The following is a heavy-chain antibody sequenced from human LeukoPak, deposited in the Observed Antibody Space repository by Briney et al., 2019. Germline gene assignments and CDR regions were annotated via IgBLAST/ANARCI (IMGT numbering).Heavy chain of an antibody. CDR1: GGSISSGGYY. CDR3: ARVNDSSGYYAFDI. Sequence: SETLSPTCTVSGGSISSGGYYWSWIRQHPGKGLEWIGYIYYSGSTYYNPSLKSRVTISVDTSKNQFSLKLSSVTAADTAVYYCARVNDSSGYYAFDIWCQGTMVTVSS. D-gene: IGHD3-22*01. CDR2: IYYSGST. J-gene: IGHJ3*02. V-gene: IGHV4-31*03.